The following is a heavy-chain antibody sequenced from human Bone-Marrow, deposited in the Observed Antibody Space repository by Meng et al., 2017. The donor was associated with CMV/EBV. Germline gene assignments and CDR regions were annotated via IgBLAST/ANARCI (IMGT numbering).Heavy chain of an antibody. V-gene: IGHV1-8*02. Sequence: ASVKVSCKASGGTFSSYTINWVRQAIGQGLEWMGWMNPDSGNTAYAQKFQGRVTMTRDTSTSTAYMELRSLKSEDTAVYYCARSIWSGYSSFDPWGQGTLVTVSS. D-gene: IGHD3-3*01. CDR3: ARSIWSGYSSFDP. CDR1: GGTFSSYT. CDR2: MNPDSGNT. J-gene: IGHJ5*02.